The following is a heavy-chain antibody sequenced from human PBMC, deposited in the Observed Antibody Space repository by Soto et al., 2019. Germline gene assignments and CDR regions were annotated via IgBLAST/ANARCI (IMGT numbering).Heavy chain of an antibody. Sequence: SETLSLTCAVYGGSFSGVYWSWIRQPPGKGLEWIGEINHSGSTNYNPSLKSRVTISVDTSKSQFSLKLTSVTAADTAVYYCARGPAAVTRDYWGQGTLVTVSS. V-gene: IGHV4-34*01. J-gene: IGHJ4*02. CDR3: ARGPAAVTRDY. CDR2: INHSGST. CDR1: GGSFSGVY. D-gene: IGHD2-2*01.